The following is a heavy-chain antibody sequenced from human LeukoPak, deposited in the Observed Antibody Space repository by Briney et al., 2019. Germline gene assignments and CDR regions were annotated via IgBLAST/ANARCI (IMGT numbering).Heavy chain of an antibody. CDR1: GFTFSSYA. CDR3: AKFNDILTGYFDY. D-gene: IGHD3-9*01. J-gene: IGHJ4*02. V-gene: IGHV3-23*01. Sequence: PGGSLRLSCAASGFTFSSYAMGWVRQSPGKGLEWVSAISGGGGTTYYAYCTDSVRGRFTISRDNSKNTLYLQMNSLRAEDTAVYFCAKFNDILTGYFDYWGQGTLVTVSS. CDR2: ISGGGGTT.